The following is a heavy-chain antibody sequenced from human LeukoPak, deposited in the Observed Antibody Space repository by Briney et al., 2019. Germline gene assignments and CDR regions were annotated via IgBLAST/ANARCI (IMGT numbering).Heavy chain of an antibody. CDR3: ARDGTAAGLYFDL. V-gene: IGHV3-7*01. CDR1: GFTFSSYW. D-gene: IGHD6-13*01. CDR2: IKQDGGEK. J-gene: IGHJ4*01. Sequence: GGSLRLSCAVSGFTFSSYWMNWVRQAPGKGLEWVASIKQDGGEKSYVDSVKGRFTISRDNAKNSLYLQVSSLRAEDTAVYYCARDGTAAGLYFDLWGQGTLVTVSS.